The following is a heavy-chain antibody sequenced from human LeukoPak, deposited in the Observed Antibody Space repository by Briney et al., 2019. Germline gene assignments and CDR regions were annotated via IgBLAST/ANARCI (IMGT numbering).Heavy chain of an antibody. CDR2: LNQDADRE. CDR1: GFNFRAYW. J-gene: IGHJ4*02. Sequence: PGGSLRLFCGASGFNFRAYWMSWARQAPGKGLEGVASLNQDADREYYVDSVKGRFTISRDNAKNSLYLQMDSLRVEDTAVYYCARATTASARDHWGQGTLVTVSS. D-gene: IGHD1-14*01. V-gene: IGHV3-7*01. CDR3: ARATTASARDH.